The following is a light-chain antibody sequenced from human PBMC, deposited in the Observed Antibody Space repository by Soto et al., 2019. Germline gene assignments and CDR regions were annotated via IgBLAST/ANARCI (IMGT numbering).Light chain of an antibody. CDR2: DAY. CDR1: QSFRGL. J-gene: IGKJ5*01. Sequence: EVVLTQSPVTLSLSPGERATLSCRASQSFRGLLAWYQQKPGQAPRLLIYDAYNRATGIPPRFSGSGSGTDFTLTISSLEPEDSAVYYCQQRHMCPITFGQVTRLESK. CDR3: QQRHMCPIT. V-gene: IGKV3-11*01.